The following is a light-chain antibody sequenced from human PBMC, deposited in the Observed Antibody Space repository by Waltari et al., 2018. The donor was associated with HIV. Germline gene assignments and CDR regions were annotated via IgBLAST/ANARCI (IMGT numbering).Light chain of an antibody. Sequence: EIALTQSPVDLSLSPGDRATLSCRANLTIVNYLGWYQQKPGQGPSLLIYDASKRVPCVPVRFSGSGSGTDFSLIINNIQPEDSAVYYCQQRHSWPLSFGGGTKVEI. CDR2: DAS. CDR1: LTIVNY. J-gene: IGKJ4*01. CDR3: QQRHSWPLS. V-gene: IGKV3-11*01.